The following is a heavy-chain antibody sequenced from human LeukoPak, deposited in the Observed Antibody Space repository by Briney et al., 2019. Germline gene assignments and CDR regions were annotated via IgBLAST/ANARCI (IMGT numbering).Heavy chain of an antibody. V-gene: IGHV4-39*01. J-gene: IGHJ5*02. Sequence: PSETLPLTCTVSGGSISSYYWAWIRQPPGKGLEWIATIFYNGNTHYNPSLKSRVTMSVDTVKNQFSLNLNSVTAADTAVYYCARQSSGYYYGWFDPWGQGTLVTVSS. CDR1: GGSISSYY. D-gene: IGHD3-22*01. CDR2: IFYNGNT. CDR3: ARQSSGYYYGWFDP.